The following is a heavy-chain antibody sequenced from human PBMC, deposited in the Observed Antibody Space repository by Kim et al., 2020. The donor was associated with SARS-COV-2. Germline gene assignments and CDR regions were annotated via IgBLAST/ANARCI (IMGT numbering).Heavy chain of an antibody. J-gene: IGHJ2*01. D-gene: IGHD4-17*01. CDR3: ARGNGFYGGLSGYFDL. Sequence: SGKGRFTTSIEKSKNTVYLQMNSLRAEDTAVYYCARGNGFYGGLSGYFDLWGRGTLVTVSS. V-gene: IGHV3-30*07.